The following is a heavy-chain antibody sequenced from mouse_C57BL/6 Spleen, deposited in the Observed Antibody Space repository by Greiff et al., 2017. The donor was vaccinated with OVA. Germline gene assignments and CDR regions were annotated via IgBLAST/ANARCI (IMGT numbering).Heavy chain of an antibody. CDR1: GFSLTSYG. Sequence: VKLEESGPGLVAPSQSLSITCTVSGFSLTSYGVHWVRQPPGKGLEWLVVIWSDGSTTYNSALKSRLSISKDNSKSQVFLKMNSLQTDDTAMYYCARQGYYHYYAMDYWGQGTSVTVSS. J-gene: IGHJ4*01. CDR2: IWSDGST. CDR3: ARQGYYHYYAMDY. D-gene: IGHD2-1*01. V-gene: IGHV2-6-1*01.